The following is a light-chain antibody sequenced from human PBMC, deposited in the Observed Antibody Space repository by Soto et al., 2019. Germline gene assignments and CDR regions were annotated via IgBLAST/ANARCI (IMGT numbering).Light chain of an antibody. J-gene: IGLJ2*01. CDR2: EVS. V-gene: IGLV2-23*02. CDR1: SSDVGSYNL. Sequence: QCALTQPASVSGSPGQSITISCTGTSSDVGSYNLVSWYQQHPGKAPKLMIYEVSKRPSGVSNRFSGSKSGNTASLTISGLQAEDEADYYCCSYAGSSTDVVFGGGTKLTVL. CDR3: CSYAGSSTDVV.